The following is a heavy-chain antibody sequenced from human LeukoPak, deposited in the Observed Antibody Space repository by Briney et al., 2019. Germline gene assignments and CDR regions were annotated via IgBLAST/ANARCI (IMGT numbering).Heavy chain of an antibody. CDR2: IYYSGST. Sequence: PSETLSLTCSVSGGSISGYYWTWVRQPPGKGLEWIGYIYYSGSTNYNPSLKSRVTMSVDTSKNQFSLKLSSVTAADTAVYYCARTAMGALDYWGQGTLVTVSS. CDR3: ARTAMGALDY. CDR1: GGSISGYY. V-gene: IGHV4-59*12. J-gene: IGHJ4*02. D-gene: IGHD3-16*01.